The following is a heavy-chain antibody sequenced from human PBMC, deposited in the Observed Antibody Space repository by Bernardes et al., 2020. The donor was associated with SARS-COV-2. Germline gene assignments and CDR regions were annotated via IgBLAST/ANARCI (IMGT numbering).Heavy chain of an antibody. J-gene: IGHJ4*02. Sequence: SLRLSCAASGFTFDDYAMHWVRQAPGKGLEWVSGISWNSGSIGYADSVKGRFTISRDNAKNSLYLQMNSLRAEDTALYYCAKDISLTGDLAFDYWGQGTLVTVSS. CDR1: GFTFDDYA. CDR3: AKDISLTGDLAFDY. V-gene: IGHV3-9*01. CDR2: ISWNSGSI. D-gene: IGHD7-27*01.